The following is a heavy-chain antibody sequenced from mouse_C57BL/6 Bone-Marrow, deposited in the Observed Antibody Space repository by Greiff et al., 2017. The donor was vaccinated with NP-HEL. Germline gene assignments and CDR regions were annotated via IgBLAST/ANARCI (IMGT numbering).Heavy chain of an antibody. D-gene: IGHD1-1*01. CDR1: EYEFPSHD. J-gene: IGHJ4*01. CDR3: ARRGITTVVAPYAMDY. V-gene: IGHV5-2*01. CDR2: INSDGGST. Sequence: EVKLMESGGGLVQPGESLKLSCESNEYEFPSHDMSWVRKTPEKRLELVAAINSDGGSTYYPDTMERRFIISRDNTKKTLYLQMSSLRSEDTALYYCARRGITTVVAPYAMDYWGQGTSVTVSS.